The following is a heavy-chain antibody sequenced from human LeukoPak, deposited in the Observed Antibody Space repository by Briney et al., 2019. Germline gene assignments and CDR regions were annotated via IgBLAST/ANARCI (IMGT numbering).Heavy chain of an antibody. D-gene: IGHD6-19*01. J-gene: IGHJ4*02. CDR2: ISYDGSNK. V-gene: IGHV3-30-3*01. CDR3: ARDRAGIAVAGIDY. CDR1: GFTFSSYA. Sequence: GGSLRLSCAASGFTFSSYAMHWVRQAPGKGLEWVAVISYDGSNKYYADSVKGRFTISRDNSKNTLYLQMNSLRAEDTAVYYCARDRAGIAVAGIDYWGQGTLVTVSS.